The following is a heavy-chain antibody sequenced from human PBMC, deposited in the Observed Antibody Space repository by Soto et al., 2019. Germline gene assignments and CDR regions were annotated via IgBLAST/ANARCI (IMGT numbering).Heavy chain of an antibody. D-gene: IGHD3-10*01. Sequence: QVQLVESGGGVVQPGRSLRLSCAASGFTFSSYGMHWVRQAPGKGLEWVAVISYDGSNKYYADSVKGRFTISRDNSENTLYLQMNSLRAEDTAVYYCAKGRGATYYYCGMDVWGQGTTVTVSS. J-gene: IGHJ6*02. V-gene: IGHV3-30*18. CDR1: GFTFSSYG. CDR3: AKGRGATYYYCGMDV. CDR2: ISYDGSNK.